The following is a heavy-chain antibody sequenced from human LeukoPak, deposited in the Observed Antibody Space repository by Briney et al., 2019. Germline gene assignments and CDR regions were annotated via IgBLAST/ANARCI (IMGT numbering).Heavy chain of an antibody. J-gene: IGHJ4*02. CDR3: ARGPGIVGYSSGWYLDY. CDR1: GYTFTSYA. V-gene: IGHV1-3*01. CDR2: INAGNGNT. Sequence: GASVKVSCKASGYTFTSYAMHWVRQAPGQRLEWMGWINAGNGNTKYSQKFQGRVTITRDTSASTAYMELSSLRSEDTAVYYCARGPGIVGYSSGWYLDYWGQGTLVTVSS. D-gene: IGHD6-19*01.